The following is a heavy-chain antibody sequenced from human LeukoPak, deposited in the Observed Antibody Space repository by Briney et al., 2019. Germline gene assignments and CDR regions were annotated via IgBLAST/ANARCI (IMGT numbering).Heavy chain of an antibody. CDR1: GFTFSSYA. CDR2: IGGSGGST. Sequence: PGGSLRLSCAASGFTFSSYAMSWVRQAPGKGLEWVSAIGGSGGSTYYADSVKGRFTISRDNSKNTLYLQMNSLRAEDTAVYYCAKGRFRVGATHPTDYWGQGTLVTVSS. V-gene: IGHV3-23*01. CDR3: AKGRFRVGATHPTDY. J-gene: IGHJ4*02. D-gene: IGHD1-26*01.